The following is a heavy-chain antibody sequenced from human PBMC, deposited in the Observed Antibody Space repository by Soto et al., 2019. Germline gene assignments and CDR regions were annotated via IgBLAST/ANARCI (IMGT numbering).Heavy chain of an antibody. J-gene: IGHJ6*02. V-gene: IGHV1-18*01. Sequence: GASVKVSCKASGYTFTSYGISWVRQAPGQGLEWMGWISAYNGNTNYAQKLQGRVTMTTDTSTSTAYMELRSLRSEDTAVYYCASRVVVITDSYYYYYGMDVWGQGTTVTVSS. CDR1: GYTFTSYG. CDR2: ISAYNGNT. CDR3: ASRVVVITDSYYYYYGMDV. D-gene: IGHD3-22*01.